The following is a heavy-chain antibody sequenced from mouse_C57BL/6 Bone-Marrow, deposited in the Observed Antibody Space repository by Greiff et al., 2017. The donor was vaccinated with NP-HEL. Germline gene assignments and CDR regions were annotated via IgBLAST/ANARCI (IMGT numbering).Heavy chain of an antibody. J-gene: IGHJ4*01. CDR1: GFSLTSYG. D-gene: IGHD2-4*01. V-gene: IGHV2-6-1*01. CDR2: IWSDGST. Sequence: QVQLKQSGPGLVAPSQSLSITCTVSGFSLTSYGVHWVRQPPGKGLEWLVVIWSDGSTTYNSALKSRLSISKDNSKSQVFLKMNSLQTDDTAMYYCARHKGYDYPYYYAMDYWGQGTSVTVSS. CDR3: ARHKGYDYPYYYAMDY.